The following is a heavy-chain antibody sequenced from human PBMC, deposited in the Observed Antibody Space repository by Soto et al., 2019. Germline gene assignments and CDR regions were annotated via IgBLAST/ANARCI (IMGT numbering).Heavy chain of an antibody. CDR3: ARESTTYYYDSSGYYYEGPFDY. V-gene: IGHV4-59*01. J-gene: IGHJ4*02. CDR2: IYYSGST. D-gene: IGHD3-22*01. CDR1: GGSISSYY. Sequence: SETLSLTCTVSGGSISSYYWSWIRQPPGKGLEWIGYIYYSGSTNYNPSLKSRVTISVDTSKNQFPLKLSSVTAADTAVYYCARESTTYYYDSSGYYYEGPFDYWGQGTLVTVSS.